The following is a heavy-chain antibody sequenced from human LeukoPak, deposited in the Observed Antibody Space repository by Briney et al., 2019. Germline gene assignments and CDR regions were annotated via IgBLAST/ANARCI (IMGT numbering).Heavy chain of an antibody. CDR2: IYYSGST. CDR3: ARGLHDVDTAMDGRNWFDP. D-gene: IGHD5-18*01. Sequence: SETLSLTCTVSGGSISSYYWSWIRQPPGKGLEWIGYIYYSGSTYYNPSLKSRVTISVDTSKNQFSLKLSSVTAADTAVYYCARGLHDVDTAMDGRNWFDPWGQGTLVTVSS. J-gene: IGHJ5*02. CDR1: GGSISSYY. V-gene: IGHV4-59*12.